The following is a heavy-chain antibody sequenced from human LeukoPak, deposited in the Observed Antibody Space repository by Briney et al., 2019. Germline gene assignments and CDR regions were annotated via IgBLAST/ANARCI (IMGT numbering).Heavy chain of an antibody. Sequence: GESLKISCKGSGYSFTSYWIGWVRQMPGKGLEWMGIIYPGDSDTRYSPAFQGQVTISADKSISTTYLQWGSLKASDPAMYYCARQGSYFDHWAQGTLVPVSS. CDR1: GYSFTSYW. V-gene: IGHV5-51*01. J-gene: IGHJ4*02. CDR3: ARQGSYFDH. CDR2: IYPGDSDT.